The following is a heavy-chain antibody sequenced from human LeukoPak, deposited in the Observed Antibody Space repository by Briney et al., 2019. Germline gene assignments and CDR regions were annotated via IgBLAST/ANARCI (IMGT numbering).Heavy chain of an antibody. CDR2: ISGSGSST. D-gene: IGHD3-22*01. CDR1: GFPFTTHA. CDR3: AKGGLATLAS. V-gene: IGHV3-23*01. Sequence: SGGSLRLSCAASGFPFTTHAMTWVRQALGKELEWVSAISGSGSSTYYADSVKGRFTISRDNSKNTLYLQMNSLRAEDTAVYYCAKGGLATLASWGQGALVTISS. J-gene: IGHJ5*02.